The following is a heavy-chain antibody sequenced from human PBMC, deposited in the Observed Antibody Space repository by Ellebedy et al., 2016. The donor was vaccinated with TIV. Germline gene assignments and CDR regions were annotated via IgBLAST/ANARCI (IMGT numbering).Heavy chain of an antibody. CDR3: ARTYQTAMVRGVISPCDY. CDR1: GFTFSSHW. CDR2: IEQDGTEE. V-gene: IGHV3-7*01. J-gene: IGHJ4*02. D-gene: IGHD3-10*01. Sequence: GESLKISXAASGFTFSSHWMTWVRQAPGKGLEWVANIEQDGTEEYYVDSVKGRFTISRDNAKNSLYLQMNSLRAEDTAVYYCARTYQTAMVRGVISPCDYWGQGTLVTVSS.